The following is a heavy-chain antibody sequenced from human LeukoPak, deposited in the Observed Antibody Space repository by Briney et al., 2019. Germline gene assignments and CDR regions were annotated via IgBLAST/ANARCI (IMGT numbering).Heavy chain of an antibody. Sequence: SETLSLTCTVSGGSISSYYWSWLRQPPGKGLEWIGYIYYSGSTNYNPSLKSGVTISVDTSKNQLSRRRSSVTAADTAVYYCARLTYYYGSGSANWGQGTLVTVSS. CDR3: ARLTYYYGSGSAN. V-gene: IGHV4-59*12. CDR2: IYYSGST. J-gene: IGHJ4*02. D-gene: IGHD3-10*01. CDR1: GGSISSYY.